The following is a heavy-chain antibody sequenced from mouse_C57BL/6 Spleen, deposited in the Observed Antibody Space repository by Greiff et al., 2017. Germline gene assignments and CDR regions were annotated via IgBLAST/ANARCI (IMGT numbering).Heavy chain of an antibody. CDR2: IYPRSGNT. D-gene: IGHD2-1*01. CDR1: GYTFTSYG. Sequence: QVQLKQSGAELARPGASVKLSCKASGYTFTSYGISWVKQRTGQGLEWIGEIYPRSGNTYYNEKFKGKATLTADKSSSTAYMELRSLTSEAAAVYFCAREDGNLYYFDYWGQGTTLTVSS. CDR3: AREDGNLYYFDY. J-gene: IGHJ2*01. V-gene: IGHV1-81*01.